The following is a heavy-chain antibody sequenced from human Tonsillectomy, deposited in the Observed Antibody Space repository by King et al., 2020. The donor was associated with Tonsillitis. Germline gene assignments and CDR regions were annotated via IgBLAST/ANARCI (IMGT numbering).Heavy chain of an antibody. Sequence: EVQLVESGGGLVQPGGSLRLSCVASGFTFSSFDMNWVRQAPGKGLEWVAGISGSTSTTYYADSVKGRSTISRDDSKNTLSLQMNSLRLEDTAIYYCTKDWGFSSSSRGGSYYYGMDVWGQGTTVTVSS. D-gene: IGHD6-6*01. V-gene: IGHV3-23*04. CDR1: GFTFSSFD. J-gene: IGHJ6*02. CDR3: TKDWGFSSSSRGGSYYYGMDV. CDR2: ISGSTSTT.